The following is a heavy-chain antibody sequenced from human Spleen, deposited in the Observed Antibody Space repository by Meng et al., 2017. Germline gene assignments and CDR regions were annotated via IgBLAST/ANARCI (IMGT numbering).Heavy chain of an antibody. V-gene: IGHV1-69*06. CDR1: GGTFSSYA. Sequence: SVKVSCKASGGTFSSYAIRWVRQAPGQGLEWMGGIIPSFGTANYAQKFQGRVTITADKSTSTAYMELSSLRSEDTAVYYCARAVGSGYYDEAFDIWGQGTMVTVSS. D-gene: IGHD3-22*01. CDR3: ARAVGSGYYDEAFDI. J-gene: IGHJ3*02. CDR2: IIPSFGTA.